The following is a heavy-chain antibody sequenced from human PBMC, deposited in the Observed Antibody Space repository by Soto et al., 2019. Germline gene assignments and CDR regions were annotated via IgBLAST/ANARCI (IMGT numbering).Heavy chain of an antibody. J-gene: IGHJ6*01. CDR1: GFTFENYA. Sequence: GGSLRLSCVASGFTFENYAMSWVRQAPGKGLEWVSAISGSGGTTYYSDSVKGRFTISRDNSKNTVYLQMNDLRVEDAAEYFCATSIGAGCWVPAGKYYGMWVRG. CDR2: ISGSGGTT. D-gene: IGHD3-10*01. V-gene: IGHV3-23*01. CDR3: ATSIGAGCWVPAGKYYGMWV.